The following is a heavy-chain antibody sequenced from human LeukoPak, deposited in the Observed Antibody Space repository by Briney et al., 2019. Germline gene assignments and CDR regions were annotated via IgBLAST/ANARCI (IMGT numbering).Heavy chain of an antibody. D-gene: IGHD6-19*01. J-gene: IGHJ3*02. Sequence: SETLSLTCTVSGGSISSYYWSWIRQPPGKGLEWIGYIYYSGSTNYNPSLKSRVTISVDTSKNQFSLKLSSVTAADTAVYYCARHSERWLGAFDIWGQETMVTVSS. CDR3: ARHSERWLGAFDI. CDR1: GGSISSYY. V-gene: IGHV4-59*08. CDR2: IYYSGST.